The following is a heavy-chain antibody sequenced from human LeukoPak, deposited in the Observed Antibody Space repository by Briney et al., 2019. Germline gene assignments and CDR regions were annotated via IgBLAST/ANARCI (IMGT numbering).Heavy chain of an antibody. D-gene: IGHD4-23*01. CDR1: GYTFTSYD. V-gene: IGHV1-8*01. J-gene: IGHJ6*03. CDR3: ARETVTVDYYCYYMDV. CDR2: MNPNSGNT. Sequence: GASVKVSCKASGYTFTSYDINWVRQATGQGLEWMGWMNPNSGNTGYAQKFQGRVTMTRNTSISTAYMELSSLRSEDTAVYYCARETVTVDYYCYYMDVWGKGTTVTISS.